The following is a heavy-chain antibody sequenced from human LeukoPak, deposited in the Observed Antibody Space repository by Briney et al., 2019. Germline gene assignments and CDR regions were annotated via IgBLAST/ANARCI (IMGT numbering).Heavy chain of an antibody. CDR1: GFTFSRYG. CDR2: ISNDGSNT. V-gene: IGHV3-30*12. D-gene: IGHD3-22*01. Sequence: GGSLRLSCEASGFTFSRYGMHWVRQAPGKGLEWVAVISNDGSNTYYADSVKGRFTISRDNSKNTLYVQMNSLRAEDTAAYYCAKGLDGGGYRYYFDYWGQGTLVTVSS. CDR3: AKGLDGGGYRYYFDY. J-gene: IGHJ4*02.